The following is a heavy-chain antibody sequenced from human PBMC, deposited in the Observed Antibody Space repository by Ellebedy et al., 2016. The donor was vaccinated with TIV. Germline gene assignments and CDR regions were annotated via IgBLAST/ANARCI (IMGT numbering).Heavy chain of an antibody. Sequence: GGSLRLSCAASGFTFSSYSMSWVRQAPGKGLEWVSVIYSGGSTYYADSVKGRFTISRDNSKNTLYLQMNSLESEDTAVYYCATDGPHDGPLDYWGQGTLVIVSS. J-gene: IGHJ4*02. V-gene: IGHV3-66*01. CDR1: GFTFSSYS. CDR3: ATDGPHDGPLDY. D-gene: IGHD3/OR15-3a*01. CDR2: IYSGGST.